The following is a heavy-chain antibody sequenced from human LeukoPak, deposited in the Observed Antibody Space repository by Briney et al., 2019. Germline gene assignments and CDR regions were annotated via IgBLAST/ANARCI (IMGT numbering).Heavy chain of an antibody. D-gene: IGHD2-2*01. Sequence: GASVKVSRKASGYTFTSYDINWVRQATGQGLEWMGWMNPNSGNTGYAQKFQGRVTMTRNTSISTAYMELSSLRSEDTAVYYCARVGCSSTSCYGDYWGQGTLVTVSS. CDR1: GYTFTSYD. CDR2: MNPNSGNT. CDR3: ARVGCSSTSCYGDY. V-gene: IGHV1-8*01. J-gene: IGHJ4*02.